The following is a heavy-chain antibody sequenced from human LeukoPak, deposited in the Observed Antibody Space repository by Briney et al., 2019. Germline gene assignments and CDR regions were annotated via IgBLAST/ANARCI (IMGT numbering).Heavy chain of an antibody. J-gene: IGHJ4*02. V-gene: IGHV4-59*08. Sequence: ESSETLSLTCTASGGSISSYYWSWIRQPPGKGLEWIGYIYYSGCTNYNPSLKSRLTISVDASKNQFSLKLSSVTATDTAVYYCASLTTVTQGYFDSWGQGTLVTVSS. CDR1: GGSISSYY. CDR2: IYYSGCT. CDR3: ASLTTVTQGYFDS. D-gene: IGHD4-17*01.